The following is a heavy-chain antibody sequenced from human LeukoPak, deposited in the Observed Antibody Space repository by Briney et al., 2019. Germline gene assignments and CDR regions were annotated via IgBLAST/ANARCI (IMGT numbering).Heavy chain of an antibody. D-gene: IGHD1-26*01. Sequence: GGSLRLSCAASGFTFSSYSMNWVRQAPGKGLEWVSFISSSSSTIYYADSVKGRFTISRDNAKNSLYLQMNSLRAEDTAVYYCARDRGGSYSAVDYWGQGTLVTVSS. CDR3: ARDRGGSYSAVDY. CDR1: GFTFSSYS. CDR2: ISSSSSTI. V-gene: IGHV3-48*04. J-gene: IGHJ4*02.